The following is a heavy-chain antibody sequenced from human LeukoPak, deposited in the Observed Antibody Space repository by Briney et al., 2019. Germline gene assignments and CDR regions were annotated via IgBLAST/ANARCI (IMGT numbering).Heavy chain of an antibody. CDR2: IYYSGST. V-gene: IGHV4-39*01. Sequence: SETLSLTCTVSGGSISSSSYYWGWIRQPPGKGLEWIGSIYYSGSTYYNPSLKGRVTISVDTSKNQFSLKLSSVTAADTAVYYCARQLRTTGTTGYFDYWGQGTLVTVSS. D-gene: IGHD1-1*01. CDR3: ARQLRTTGTTGYFDY. CDR1: GGSISSSSYY. J-gene: IGHJ4*02.